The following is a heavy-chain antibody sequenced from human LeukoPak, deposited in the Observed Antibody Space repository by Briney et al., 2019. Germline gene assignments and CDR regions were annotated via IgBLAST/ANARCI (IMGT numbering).Heavy chain of an antibody. J-gene: IGHJ5*02. Sequence: GGSLRLSCAASVFTFSTYGMHWVRQAPGKGLEWVAVISNDGSNKLYTDSVKGRFTISRDNSKSTLYLQMNSLRAEDTAVYYCARSDVDMAAWGQGTLVTVSS. CDR3: ARSDVDMAA. V-gene: IGHV3-30*03. CDR1: VFTFSTYG. CDR2: ISNDGSNK. D-gene: IGHD5-12*01.